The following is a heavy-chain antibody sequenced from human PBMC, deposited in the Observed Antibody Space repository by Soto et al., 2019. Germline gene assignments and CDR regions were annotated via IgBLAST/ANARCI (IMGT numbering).Heavy chain of an antibody. CDR3: AKNPGISYYYYYMDV. D-gene: IGHD1-20*01. CDR2: ISGSGGST. CDR1: GFTFSSYA. J-gene: IGHJ6*03. V-gene: IGHV3-23*01. Sequence: EVQLLESGGGLVQPGGSLRLSCAASGFTFSSYAMSWVRQAPGKGLEWVSAISGSGGSTYYADSVKGRFTISRDNSKNTLYLQMNSLRAEHTAVYYCAKNPGISYYYYYMDVWGKGTTVTVSS.